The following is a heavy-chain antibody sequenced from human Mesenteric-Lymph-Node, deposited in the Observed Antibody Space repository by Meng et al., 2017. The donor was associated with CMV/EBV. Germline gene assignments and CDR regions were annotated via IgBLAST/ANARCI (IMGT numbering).Heavy chain of an antibody. CDR2: IYYSGST. D-gene: IGHD1-26*01. CDR1: GGSISSSSYY. J-gene: IGHJ4*02. V-gene: IGHV4-39*01. CDR3: ARHEVGATFDY. Sequence: SETLSLTCTVSGGSISSSSYYWGWIRQPPGKGLEWIGNIYYSGSTYYNPSLKSRVTISVDTSNNQFSLKLSSVTAADTAVYYCARHEVGATFDYWGQGTLVPSPQ.